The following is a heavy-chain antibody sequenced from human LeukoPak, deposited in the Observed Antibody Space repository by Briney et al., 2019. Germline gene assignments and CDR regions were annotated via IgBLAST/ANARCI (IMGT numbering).Heavy chain of an antibody. D-gene: IGHD5-12*01. J-gene: IGHJ6*02. Sequence: GGSLRLSCAASGFTFGSYAMSWVRQAPGKGLEWVSAISGSGGSTYYADSVKGRFTISRDNSKNTLYLQMNSLRAEDTAVYYCAKDRRGVATTYYGMDVWGQGTTVTVSS. V-gene: IGHV3-23*01. CDR1: GFTFGSYA. CDR2: ISGSGGST. CDR3: AKDRRGVATTYYGMDV.